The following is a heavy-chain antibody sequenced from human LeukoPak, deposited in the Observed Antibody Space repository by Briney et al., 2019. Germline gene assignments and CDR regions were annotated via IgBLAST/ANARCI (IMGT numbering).Heavy chain of an antibody. CDR2: ISSSGDIT. Sequence: PGGSLRLSCAASGFTFTSHGMNWVRQAPGKGLEWVSGISSSGDITYYADSVKGRFTISRDNSKNTLFLQINSLGAEDTAVYYCVPDLAWFHCAYWGQGTLVTVSS. CDR3: VPDLAWFHCAY. D-gene: IGHD3-9*01. V-gene: IGHV3-23*01. CDR1: GFTFTSHG. J-gene: IGHJ4*02.